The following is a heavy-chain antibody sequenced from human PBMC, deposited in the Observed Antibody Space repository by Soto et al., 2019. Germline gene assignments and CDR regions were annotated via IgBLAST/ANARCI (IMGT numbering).Heavy chain of an antibody. J-gene: IGHJ6*02. CDR2: IYYSGST. CDR1: GGSVNSGSYY. CDR3: ARDSSMTYYYGMDV. V-gene: IGHV4-61*01. Sequence: QLQESGPGLVKPSETLSLTCTVSGGSVNSGSYYWSWIRQSPAKGLEWFGYIYYSGSTNSNPSLKSRVTISLDTSKNQFSLELSSVTAADTAVYYCARDSSMTYYYGMDVWGQGTTVTVSS.